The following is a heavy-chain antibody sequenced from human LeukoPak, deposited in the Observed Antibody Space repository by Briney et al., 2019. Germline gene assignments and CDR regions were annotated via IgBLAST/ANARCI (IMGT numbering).Heavy chain of an antibody. CDR3: AKESGKFDY. J-gene: IGHJ4*02. CDR1: GLNFDDSA. Sequence: GGSLRLSCVASGLNFDDSAMHWVRQAPGKGLEWVSLISAGGGSTFSADSVKGRFSISRDNSKNSLYLQMNSLRSEDTAMYYCAKESGKFDYWGQGTLVAVSS. V-gene: IGHV3-43*02. CDR2: ISAGGGST.